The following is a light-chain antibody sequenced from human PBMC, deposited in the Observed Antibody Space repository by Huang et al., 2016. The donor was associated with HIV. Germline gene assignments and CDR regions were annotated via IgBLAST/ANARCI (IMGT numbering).Light chain of an antibody. V-gene: IGKV3-15*01. CDR2: GAS. Sequence: EIVMTQSPATLSVSPGERATLSCRASQSVSSNLAWYQQKPGQAPRLLIYGASTRATGIPVRFSGSGYGTEFTLTISSLQSEDFAVYYCQQYNTWQTFGQGTKVEIK. CDR1: QSVSSN. CDR3: QQYNTWQT. J-gene: IGKJ1*01.